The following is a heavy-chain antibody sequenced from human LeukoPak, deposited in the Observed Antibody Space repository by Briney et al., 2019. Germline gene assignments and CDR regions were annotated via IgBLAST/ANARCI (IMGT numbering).Heavy chain of an antibody. CDR3: ARDLGLRYGSGAYRFDP. Sequence: GGSLRLSCAASGFTFSSYGMHWVRQAPGKRLESVAVIWHDGSHQYYADSVKGRFTISRDMSNNALYLQMNNLRVDDTALYYCARDLGLRYGSGAYRFDPWGQGTQVIVSS. J-gene: IGHJ5*02. D-gene: IGHD3-10*01. CDR2: IWHDGSHQ. CDR1: GFTFSSYG. V-gene: IGHV3-33*01.